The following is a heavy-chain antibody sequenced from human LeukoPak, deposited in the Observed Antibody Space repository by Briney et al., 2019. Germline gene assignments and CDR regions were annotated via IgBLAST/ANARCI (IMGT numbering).Heavy chain of an antibody. V-gene: IGHV3-21*01. Sequence: KSGGSLRLSCAASGFTFSSTSMNWVRQAPGKGLEWVSSIGSGSSYIFYADSVKGRFTISRDNAKNSLYLQMNSLRAEDTAVYYCAREFFDREGGTTVLDYWGQGTLVTVSS. J-gene: IGHJ4*02. CDR1: GFTFSSTS. CDR3: AREFFDREGGTTVLDY. CDR2: IGSGSSYI. D-gene: IGHD1-26*01.